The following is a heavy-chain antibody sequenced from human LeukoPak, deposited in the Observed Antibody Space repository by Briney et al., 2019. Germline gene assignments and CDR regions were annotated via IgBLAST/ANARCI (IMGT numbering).Heavy chain of an antibody. CDR1: GYTFTNYA. Sequence: ASVKVSCKAPGYTFTNYAMHWVRQAPGQRLEWMGWINAGNGNTKYSQEFQGRVTITRDTSASTAYMELSSLRSEDMAVYYCARGGSRDSYFDYWGQGTLVTVSS. CDR2: INAGNGNT. J-gene: IGHJ4*02. D-gene: IGHD5-24*01. V-gene: IGHV1-3*03. CDR3: ARGGSRDSYFDY.